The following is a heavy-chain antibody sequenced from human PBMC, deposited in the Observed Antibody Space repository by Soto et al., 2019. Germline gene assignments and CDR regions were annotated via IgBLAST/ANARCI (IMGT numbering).Heavy chain of an antibody. CDR3: ARYDAESGSKKLYP. Sequence: QVQLQESGPGLVKPSETLSVTCTVSGGSVSSRSHFWSWIRQPPGGGLQWIGYIYYSGSTNYNPSLKSRATLSVFTSRTQFSLRLTSVTAADTAAYYCARYDAESGSKKLYPWGHGTLVTVSS. D-gene: IGHD5-12*01. CDR2: IYYSGST. J-gene: IGHJ5*02. V-gene: IGHV4-61*01. CDR1: GGSVSSRSHF.